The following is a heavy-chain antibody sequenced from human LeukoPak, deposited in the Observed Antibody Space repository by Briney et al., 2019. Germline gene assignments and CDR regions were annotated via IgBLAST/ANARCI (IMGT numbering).Heavy chain of an antibody. D-gene: IGHD3-22*01. J-gene: IGHJ4*02. CDR2: IYPGGTS. CDR1: GFTVSSKH. CDR3: TRTVVYYYDNSGPFDY. V-gene: IGHV3-53*01. Sequence: GGSLRLSCAASGFTVSSKHMNWVRQAPGKGPEWVSVIYPGGTSYYADSVKGRFTISRDTSKNTLHLEMNSLRADDTAVYYCTRTVVYYYDNSGPFDYWGQGTLVTVSS.